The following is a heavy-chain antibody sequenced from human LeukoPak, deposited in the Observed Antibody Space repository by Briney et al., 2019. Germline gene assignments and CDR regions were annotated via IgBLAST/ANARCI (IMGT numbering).Heavy chain of an antibody. J-gene: IGHJ3*02. D-gene: IGHD1-26*01. V-gene: IGHV4-4*07. CDR1: GGSISSYY. CDR2: IYTSGST. CDR3: ARDHRPDLGSGSYVRARYDAFDI. Sequence: PSETLSLTCTVSGGSISSYYWSWIRQPAGKGLEWIGRIYTSGSTNYNPSLKSRVTMSVDTSKNQFSLKLSSVTAADTAVYYCARDHRPDLGSGSYVRARYDAFDIWGQGTMVTVSS.